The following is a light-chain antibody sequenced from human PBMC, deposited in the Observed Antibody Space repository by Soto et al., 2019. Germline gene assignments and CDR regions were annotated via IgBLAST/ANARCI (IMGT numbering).Light chain of an antibody. CDR3: QHRMNWPLT. Sequence: EIVLAQSPGTLSLSPGERATLSCRASQSVTNSFLAWYQQKPGQAPRLLIYGASRRATGIPDRFSGSGSGTDFSLTISRLEPEDFAVYYCQHRMNWPLTFGQGTRLEIK. CDR1: QSVTNSF. CDR2: GAS. V-gene: IGKV3D-20*02. J-gene: IGKJ5*01.